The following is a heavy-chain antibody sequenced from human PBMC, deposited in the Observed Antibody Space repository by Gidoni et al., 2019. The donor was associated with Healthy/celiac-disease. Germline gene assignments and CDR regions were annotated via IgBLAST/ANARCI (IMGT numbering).Heavy chain of an antibody. CDR1: GGSFSGYY. V-gene: IGHV4-34*01. D-gene: IGHD6-19*01. J-gene: IGHJ4*02. CDR2: INHSGST. CDR3: ARGGLGTALYYFDS. Sequence: QVQLQQWGAGLLKPSETLSLTCAVYGGSFSGYYWSWIRQPPGKGLEWIGEINHSGSTNYNPSLKSRVTISVDMSKNQFSLKLSSVTAADTAVYYCARGGLGTALYYFDSWGQGTLVTVSS.